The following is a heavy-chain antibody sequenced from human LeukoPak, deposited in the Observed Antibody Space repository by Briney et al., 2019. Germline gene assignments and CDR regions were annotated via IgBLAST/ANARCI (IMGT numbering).Heavy chain of an antibody. D-gene: IGHD3-10*01. J-gene: IGHJ4*02. V-gene: IGHV3-72*01. CDR2: TGNKANTYTT. Sequence: GGSLRLSCAASGFTFSDHDLDWVRQAPGKGLEWVGHTGNKANTYTTEYAASVKGRFTILRDDSKNSLYLQMNSLKTEDTAVYYCARLFGSGSYYNGDYWGQGTLVTVSS. CDR1: GFTFSDHD. CDR3: ARLFGSGSYYNGDY.